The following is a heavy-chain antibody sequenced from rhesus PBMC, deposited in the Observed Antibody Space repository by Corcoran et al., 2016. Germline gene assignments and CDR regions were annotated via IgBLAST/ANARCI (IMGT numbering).Heavy chain of an antibody. J-gene: IGHJ4*01. Sequence: EVQLVESGGGLVQPGGSLRLSCAASGFTFSSYGMSWVRQAPGKGLVWVSYISNGGGSTYDADSGKGRFTISRDNSKNTLSLQMNSLRAEDTAVYYCARLYSGSWNVLDYWGQGVLVTVSS. CDR3: ARLYSGSWNVLDY. CDR2: ISNGGGST. V-gene: IGHV3S5*01. D-gene: IGHD6-25*01. CDR1: GFTFSSYG.